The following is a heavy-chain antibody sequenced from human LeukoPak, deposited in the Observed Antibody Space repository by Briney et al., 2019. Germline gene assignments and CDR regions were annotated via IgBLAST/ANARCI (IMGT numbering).Heavy chain of an antibody. V-gene: IGHV1-18*01. CDR1: GYTFTSYG. Sequence: ASVKVSCKASGYTFTSYGISWVRQAPGQGLEWMGWISAYNGNTNSAQKLQDRVTMTTETSTSTAYMELRSLRSDDTAVYYCARGYDSSSERGNFDYWGQGTLVTVSS. CDR2: ISAYNGNT. J-gene: IGHJ4*02. D-gene: IGHD3-22*01. CDR3: ARGYDSSSERGNFDY.